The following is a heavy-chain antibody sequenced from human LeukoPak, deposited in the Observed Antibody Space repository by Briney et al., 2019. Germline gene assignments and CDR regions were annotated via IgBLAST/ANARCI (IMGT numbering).Heavy chain of an antibody. CDR1: GGSFSGYY. Sequence: SETLSLTCAVYGGSFSGYYWSWIRQPPGKGLEWIGEINHSGSTNYNPSLKSRVTISVDTSKNQFSLKLSSVTAADTAVYYCARLDCSGGSCYPPYYYYYYYMDVWGKGTTVTVSS. J-gene: IGHJ6*03. CDR2: INHSGST. V-gene: IGHV4-34*01. CDR3: ARLDCSGGSCYPPYYYYYYYMDV. D-gene: IGHD2-15*01.